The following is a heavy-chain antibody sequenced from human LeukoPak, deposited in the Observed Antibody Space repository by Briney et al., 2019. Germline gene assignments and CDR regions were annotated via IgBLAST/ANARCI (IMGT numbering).Heavy chain of an antibody. Sequence: GGSLRPSCAGSGFALKSYSLTWVRQAPGKGLEWVSSISSTSAYIHYADSVKGRFTISRDNSKNTLYLQMNSLRADDAAMYYCAKDTPLCYFDYWGQGTLVTVSS. CDR1: GFALKSYS. J-gene: IGHJ4*02. CDR2: ISSTSAYI. V-gene: IGHV3-21*01. CDR3: AKDTPLCYFDY. D-gene: IGHD3-16*01.